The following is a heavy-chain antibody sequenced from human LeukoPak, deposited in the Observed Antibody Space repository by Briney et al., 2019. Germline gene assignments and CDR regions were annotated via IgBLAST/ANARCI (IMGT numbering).Heavy chain of an antibody. J-gene: IGHJ4*02. CDR1: GGSISTYY. CDR2: IYTSGST. CDR3: ARGKVVAGTPGQNSWDS. V-gene: IGHV4-4*07. Sequence: SETLSLTCTVSGGSISTYYWNWIRQPAGKGLEWIGRIYTSGSTNYNPSLKSRVSMSVDTSKNQFSLKLSSVTAADTAVYYCARGKVVAGTPGQNSWDSWGQGTLVTVSS. D-gene: IGHD6-19*01.